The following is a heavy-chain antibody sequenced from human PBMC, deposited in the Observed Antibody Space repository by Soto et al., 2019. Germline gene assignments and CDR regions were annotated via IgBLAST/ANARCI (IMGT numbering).Heavy chain of an antibody. J-gene: IGHJ3*02. Sequence: SVKVSCKASGGTFSSYAISWVRQAPGQGLEWMGGIIPILGTANYAQKFQGRVTITADKSTSTAYMELSSLRSEDTAVYYCARAADSSGYYYDAFDIWGQGTMVTVSS. CDR3: ARAADSSGYYYDAFDI. V-gene: IGHV1-69*10. CDR2: IIPILGTA. D-gene: IGHD3-22*01. CDR1: GGTFSSYA.